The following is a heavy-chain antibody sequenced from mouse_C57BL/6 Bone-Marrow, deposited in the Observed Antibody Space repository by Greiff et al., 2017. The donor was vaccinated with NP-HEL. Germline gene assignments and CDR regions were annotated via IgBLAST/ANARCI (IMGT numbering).Heavy chain of an antibody. D-gene: IGHD2-5*01. J-gene: IGHJ3*01. V-gene: IGHV1-81*01. CDR2: IYPRSGNT. Sequence: QVQLQQSGAELARPGASVKLSCKASGYTFTSYGISWVKQRTGQGLEWIGEIYPRSGNTYYNEKFKGKATLTADKSSSTAYMELRSLTSEDSAVYFCARGYYSNYVEVYWGQGTLVTVSA. CDR1: GYTFTSYG. CDR3: ARGYYSNYVEVY.